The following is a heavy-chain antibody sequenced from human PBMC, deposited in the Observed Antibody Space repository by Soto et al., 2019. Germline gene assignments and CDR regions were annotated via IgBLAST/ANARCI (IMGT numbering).Heavy chain of an antibody. CDR2: IYYSGST. CDR3: ARGSVVAATLFDY. Sequence: QVQLQESGPGLVKPSQTLSLTCTVSGGSISSGGYYWSWIRQHPGKGLEWIGYIYYSGSTYYNPSLQSRVTISVDTSKNQFSLKLRSVTAADTAVYYCARGSVVAATLFDYWGQGTLVTVSS. D-gene: IGHD2-15*01. J-gene: IGHJ4*02. V-gene: IGHV4-31*03. CDR1: GGSISSGGYY.